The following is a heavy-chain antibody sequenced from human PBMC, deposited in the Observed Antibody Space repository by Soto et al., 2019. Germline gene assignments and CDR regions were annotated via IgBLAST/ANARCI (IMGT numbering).Heavy chain of an antibody. CDR2: IYWDDDK. J-gene: IGHJ4*02. D-gene: IGHD3-10*01. CDR1: GFSLSTSGVG. Sequence: QITLKESGPPLVKPTQTLTLTCTFSGFSLSTSGVGVGWIRQPPGKALEWLALIYWDDDKRYSPSLKSRLTITKDTSKNQVVLTMTNMDPVDTATYYCARSLYGSGSYYNVNFDYWGQGTLVTVSS. CDR3: ARSLYGSGSYYNVNFDY. V-gene: IGHV2-5*02.